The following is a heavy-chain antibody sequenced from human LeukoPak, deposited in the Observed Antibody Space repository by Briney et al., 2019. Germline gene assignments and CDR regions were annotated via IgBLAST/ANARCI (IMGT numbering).Heavy chain of an antibody. Sequence: GASVKVSCKASGGTFSSYATSWVRQAPGQGLEWMGGIIPIFGTANYAQKFQGRVTITADKSTSTAYMELSSLRSEDTAVYYCARAKQQPYPSFDYWGQGTLVTVSS. V-gene: IGHV1-69*06. D-gene: IGHD6-13*01. CDR2: IIPIFGTA. CDR3: ARAKQQPYPSFDY. J-gene: IGHJ4*02. CDR1: GGTFSSYA.